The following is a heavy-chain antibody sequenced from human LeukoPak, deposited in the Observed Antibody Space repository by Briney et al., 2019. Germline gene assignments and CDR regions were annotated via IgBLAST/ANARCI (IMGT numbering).Heavy chain of an antibody. D-gene: IGHD2-15*01. V-gene: IGHV3-74*01. J-gene: IGHJ5*01. CDR2: IHSDGSNT. CDR3: TWRVSATRWFDS. CDR1: GFTLSSRW. Sequence: GGSLRLSCAASGFTLSSRWTHWVRHAPGKGLVWVSCIHSDGSNTNYAVSVKGRYTITRDNDENTLYLQMNSLRVEGTGVYYCTWRVSATRWFDSWGQGTLVTVSS.